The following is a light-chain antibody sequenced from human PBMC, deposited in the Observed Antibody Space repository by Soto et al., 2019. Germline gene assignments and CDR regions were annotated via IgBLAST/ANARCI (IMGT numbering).Light chain of an antibody. J-gene: IGLJ2*01. CDR2: GVS. V-gene: IGLV2-14*03. CDR3: SSYTFRITLVV. CDR1: SGDIGSYNY. Sequence: QSALTQPASVSGSRGQSITISCTGTSGDIGSYNYVSWYQQLPGKVPKLMIYGVSNRPSGVSNRFSGSKSGNTASLTISWLQAEDEADYYCSSYTFRITLVVFGGGTKLNVL.